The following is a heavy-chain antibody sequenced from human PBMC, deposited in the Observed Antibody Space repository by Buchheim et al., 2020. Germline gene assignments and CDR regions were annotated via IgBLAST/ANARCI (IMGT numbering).Heavy chain of an antibody. CDR2: ITPVFIRP. Sequence: QAQLVQSGAEVKKPGSSVKVSCKSSGGSFSDDVLNWVRQAPGQGLEWVGGITPVFIRPNYAQKFQGRVSITADESTNTAYLELSSRRSEDTAIYYCAREVVETTGTFGMDVWGQGT. V-gene: IGHV1-69*01. J-gene: IGHJ6*02. D-gene: IGHD4-11*01. CDR3: AREVVETTGTFGMDV. CDR1: GGSFSDDV.